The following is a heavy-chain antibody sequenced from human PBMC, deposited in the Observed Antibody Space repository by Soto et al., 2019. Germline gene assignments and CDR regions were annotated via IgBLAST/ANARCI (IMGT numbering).Heavy chain of an antibody. CDR3: ARADGDYLYYYYYGMDV. Sequence: GGSLRLSCAASGFTFSSYAMHWVRQAPGKGLEWVAVISYDGSNKYYADSVKGRFTISRDNSKNTLYLQMNSLRAEDTAVYYYARADGDYLYYYYYGMDVWDQGTTVTVSS. D-gene: IGHD4-17*01. CDR2: ISYDGSNK. V-gene: IGHV3-30-3*01. J-gene: IGHJ6*02. CDR1: GFTFSSYA.